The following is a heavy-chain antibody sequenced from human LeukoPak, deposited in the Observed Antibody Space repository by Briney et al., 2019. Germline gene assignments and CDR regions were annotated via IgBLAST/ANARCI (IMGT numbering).Heavy chain of an antibody. J-gene: IGHJ3*02. CDR1: GFTFSDYY. CDR2: ISRSSSYT. CDR3: ARGVSRYFDWLLSREAFDI. V-gene: IGHV3-11*06. Sequence: GGSLRLSCAASGFTFSDYYMSWIRQAPGKGLEWVSYISRSSSYTNYADSVKGRFTISRGNAKNSLYLQMNSLRAEDTAVYYCARGVSRYFDWLLSREAFDIWGQGTMVTVSS. D-gene: IGHD3-9*01.